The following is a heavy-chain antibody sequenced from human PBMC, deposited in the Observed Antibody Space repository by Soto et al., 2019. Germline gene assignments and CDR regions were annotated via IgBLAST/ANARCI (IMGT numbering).Heavy chain of an antibody. J-gene: IGHJ4*02. CDR1: GFAFSSYA. D-gene: IGHD2-8*01. V-gene: IGHV3-9*01. Sequence: GGSLRLSCAASGFAFSSYAMSWVRQAPGKGLEWVSGISWNSGSIGYADSVKGRFTISRDNAKNSLYPQMTGLRSEDTAVYYCAFDLNAGLVYFGNWGQGTLVTVSS. CDR3: AFDLNAGLVYFGN. CDR2: ISWNSGSI.